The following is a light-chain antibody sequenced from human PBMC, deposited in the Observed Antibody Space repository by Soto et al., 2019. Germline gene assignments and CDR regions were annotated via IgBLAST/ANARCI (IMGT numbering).Light chain of an antibody. CDR3: QHYNNYPLT. J-gene: IGKJ4*01. V-gene: IGKV1-5*03. CDR1: QSISSW. CDR2: KAS. Sequence: DIQMTQSPSTLSASVGDRVTITCRASQSISSWLAWYQQTPGKAPKLLIYKASGLESGVPSRFSGSGSGTEFTLTISSLQPDDFATYYCQHYNNYPLTFGGGTKVDIK.